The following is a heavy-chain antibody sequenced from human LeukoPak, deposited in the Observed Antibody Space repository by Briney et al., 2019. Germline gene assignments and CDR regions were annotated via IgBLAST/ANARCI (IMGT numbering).Heavy chain of an antibody. J-gene: IGHJ4*02. CDR1: GFPLSRSA. CDR2: INQDGTEK. V-gene: IGHV3-7*01. CDR3: AKVAKYYYGSETYYFFEH. D-gene: IGHD3-10*01. Sequence: GGSLRLSCAASGFPLSRSAMSWVRQAPGKGLEWVANINQDGTEKFYVDSVKGRFTISRDNAKNSLYLQMNSLRVEDTAVYYCAKVAKYYYGSETYYFFEHWGQGTPVTASS.